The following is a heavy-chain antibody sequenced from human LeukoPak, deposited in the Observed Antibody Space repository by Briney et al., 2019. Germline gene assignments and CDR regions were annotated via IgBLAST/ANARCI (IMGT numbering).Heavy chain of an antibody. D-gene: IGHD3-22*01. Sequence: PGRSLRLSCAASGFTFSSYAMHWVRQAPGKGLEWVAVISYDGSNKYYADSVKGRFTISRDNSKNTLYLQMNSLRAEDTAVYYCAKGDDYYDSSGYPYWGQGTLVTVSS. CDR2: ISYDGSNK. CDR3: AKGDDYYDSSGYPY. V-gene: IGHV3-30*04. J-gene: IGHJ4*02. CDR1: GFTFSSYA.